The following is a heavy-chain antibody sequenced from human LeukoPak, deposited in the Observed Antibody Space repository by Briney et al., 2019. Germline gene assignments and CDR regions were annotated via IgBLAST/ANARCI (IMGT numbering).Heavy chain of an antibody. Sequence: GGSLRLSCAASGFTFSSYWMSWVRQAPGKGLEWVANIKQDGSEKYYVDSEKGRFTISRDNAKNSLYLQMNSLRAEDTAVYYCAREGLHDAFDIWGQGTMVTVSS. CDR2: IKQDGSEK. CDR3: AREGLHDAFDI. CDR1: GFTFSSYW. D-gene: IGHD5-24*01. V-gene: IGHV3-7*01. J-gene: IGHJ3*02.